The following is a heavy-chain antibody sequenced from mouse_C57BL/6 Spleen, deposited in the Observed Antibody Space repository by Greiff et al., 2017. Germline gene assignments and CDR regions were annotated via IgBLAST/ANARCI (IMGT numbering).Heavy chain of an antibody. J-gene: IGHJ2*01. CDR3: ARMDGYYRFDY. D-gene: IGHD2-3*01. CDR2: IYPSDSET. Sequence: QVQLQQPGAELVRPGSSVKLSCKASGYTFTSYWMDWVKQRPGQGLEWIGNIYPSDSETHYNQKFKDKATLTVDKSSSTAYMQLSSLTSEDSAVYYCARMDGYYRFDYWGQGTTLTVSS. V-gene: IGHV1-61*01. CDR1: GYTFTSYW.